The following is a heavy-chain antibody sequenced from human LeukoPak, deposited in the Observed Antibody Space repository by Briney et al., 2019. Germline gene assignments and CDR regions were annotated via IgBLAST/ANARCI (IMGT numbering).Heavy chain of an antibody. D-gene: IGHD6-13*01. CDR2: INHSRST. Sequence: PSETLSLTCAVYGGSFSGYYWSWIRQPPGKGLEWIGEINHSRSTNYNPSLKSRVTISVDTSKNQFSLKLSSVTAADTAVYYCARVPLRRIAAAGTGDYWGQGTLVTVSS. CDR3: ARVPLRRIAAAGTGDY. CDR1: GGSFSGYY. J-gene: IGHJ4*02. V-gene: IGHV4-34*01.